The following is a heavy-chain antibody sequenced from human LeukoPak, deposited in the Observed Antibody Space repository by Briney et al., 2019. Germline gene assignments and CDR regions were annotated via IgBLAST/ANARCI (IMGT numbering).Heavy chain of an antibody. CDR2: IYYSGSN. V-gene: IGHV4-31*03. D-gene: IGHD6-13*01. J-gene: IGHJ3*02. Sequence: PSETLSLTCTVSGGSISRGNYYWSWIGQHPGKGLEWCGYIYYSGSNYSNSSLKSRVTISVDTSKNQCSLKLSSVTAADTAVYYCARVFPSDRSWYSFRDAIDIWGQGTMVTVSS. CDR3: ARVFPSDRSWYSFRDAIDI. CDR1: GGSISRGNYY.